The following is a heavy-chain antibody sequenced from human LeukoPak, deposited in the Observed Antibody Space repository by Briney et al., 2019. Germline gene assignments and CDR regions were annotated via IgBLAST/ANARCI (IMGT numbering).Heavy chain of an antibody. J-gene: IGHJ4*02. CDR2: INPNSGGT. D-gene: IGHD1-26*01. CDR3: ARDISPRIVGATQYYFDY. CDR1: GYTFTGYY. V-gene: IGHV1-2*02. Sequence: GASVKVSCKASGYTFTGYYMHWVRQAPGQGLEWMGWINPNSGGTNYAQKFQGRVTMTRDTSISTAYMELSRLRSDDTAVYYCARDISPRIVGATQYYFDYWGQGTLVTVSS.